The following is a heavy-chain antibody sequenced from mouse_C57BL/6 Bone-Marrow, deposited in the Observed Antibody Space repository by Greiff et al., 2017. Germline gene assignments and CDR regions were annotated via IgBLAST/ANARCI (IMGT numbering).Heavy chain of an antibody. CDR1: DSEVFPIAY. CDR3: ARTAYGSSPYYAMDY. J-gene: IGHJ4*01. Sequence: QVHVKQSGSELRSPGSSVKLSCKDFDSEVFPIAYMSWVRQKPGHGFEWIGGILPSIGRTIYGEKFEDKATLDADTLSNTAYLELNSLTSEDSAIYYCARTAYGSSPYYAMDYWGQGTSVTVSS. CDR2: ILPSIGRT. D-gene: IGHD1-1*01. V-gene: IGHV15-2*01.